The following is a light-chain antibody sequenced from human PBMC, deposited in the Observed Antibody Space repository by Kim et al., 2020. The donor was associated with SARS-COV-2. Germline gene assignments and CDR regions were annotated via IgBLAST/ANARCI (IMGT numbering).Light chain of an antibody. Sequence: TGDRVPITCRASQGISCYLAWYQQKPGKAPKLLIYAASTLQSGVPSRFSGSGSGTDFTLTISCLQSEDFATYYCQQYYSYPPTFGGGTKLDIK. V-gene: IGKV1-8*01. CDR2: AAS. CDR3: QQYYSYPPT. CDR1: QGISCY. J-gene: IGKJ4*01.